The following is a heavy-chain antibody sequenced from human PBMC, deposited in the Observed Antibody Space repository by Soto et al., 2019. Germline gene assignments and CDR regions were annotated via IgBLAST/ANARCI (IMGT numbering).Heavy chain of an antibody. CDR2: IYYSGIT. CDR1: GVSISSYY. V-gene: IGHV4-59*01. J-gene: IGHJ2*01. CDR3: ARDTIGYFDL. D-gene: IGHD3-3*01. Sequence: QVQMQESDPELVKPSETLSLTCTVSGVSISSYYWSWIRQPPGKGLGWIGYIYYSGITNYNSSLKSRVTISVDTSKNQFSLKLSSVTAADTAVYYCARDTIGYFDLWGRGTLVTVSS.